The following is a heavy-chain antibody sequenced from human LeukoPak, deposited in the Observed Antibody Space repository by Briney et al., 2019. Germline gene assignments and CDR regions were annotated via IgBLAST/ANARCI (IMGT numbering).Heavy chain of an antibody. D-gene: IGHD1-14*01. CDR3: ARMLASQTSSTEVDY. CDR1: GGSISSGDYY. Sequence: MSSETLSLTCTVSGGSISSGDYYWSWIRQHPGKGLEWIGYIYYSGSTYYNPSLKSRVTISVDTSKSQFSLKLSSVTAADTAVYYCARMLASQTSSTEVDYWGQGTLVTVSS. CDR2: IYYSGST. V-gene: IGHV4-31*03. J-gene: IGHJ4*02.